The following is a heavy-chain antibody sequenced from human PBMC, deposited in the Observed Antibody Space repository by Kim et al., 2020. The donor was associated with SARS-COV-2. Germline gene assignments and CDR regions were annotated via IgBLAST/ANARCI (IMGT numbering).Heavy chain of an antibody. V-gene: IGHV3-7*03. CDR2: IYQDGSAK. Sequence: GGSLRLSCAASGFTFSRYWMTWVRQAPGEGLAWVANIYQDGSAKSYVDSVKGRFTVSRDNAKNSLYLQMNSLRAEDTAVYYCARAGSGLQYFDYWGQGTLVTVSS. J-gene: IGHJ4*02. D-gene: IGHD6-19*01. CDR3: ARAGSGLQYFDY. CDR1: GFTFSRYW.